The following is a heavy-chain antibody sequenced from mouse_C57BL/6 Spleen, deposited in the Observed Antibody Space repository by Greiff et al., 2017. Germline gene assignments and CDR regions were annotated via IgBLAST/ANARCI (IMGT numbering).Heavy chain of an antibody. V-gene: IGHV1-9*01. D-gene: IGHD2-4*01. CDR3: ARKIYYDYDAGFAY. CDR2: IVPGSGST. CDR1: GYTFTGYW. Sequence: QVQLQQSGAELMKPGASVKLSCKATGYTFTGYWIEWVKQRPGHGLEWIGEIVPGSGSTNYNEKFKGKATFTADTSSNTAYMQLSSLTTEDSAIYYCARKIYYDYDAGFAYWGQGTLVTVSA. J-gene: IGHJ3*01.